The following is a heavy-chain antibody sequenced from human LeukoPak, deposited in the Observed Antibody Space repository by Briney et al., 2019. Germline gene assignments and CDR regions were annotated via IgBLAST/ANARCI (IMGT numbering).Heavy chain of an antibody. V-gene: IGHV4-59*01. J-gene: IGHJ4*02. Sequence: SETLSLTCTVSGGSISSYYWSWIRQPPGKGLEWIGYIYYSGSTNYNPSLKSRVTVSVDTSKNQFSLKLSSVTAADTAVYYCARGLFHFWSGPYFDYWGPGTLVTVSS. D-gene: IGHD3-3*02. CDR3: ARGLFHFWSGPYFDY. CDR1: GGSISSYY. CDR2: IYYSGST.